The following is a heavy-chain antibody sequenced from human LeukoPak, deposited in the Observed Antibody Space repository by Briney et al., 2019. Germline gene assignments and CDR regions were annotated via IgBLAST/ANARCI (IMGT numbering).Heavy chain of an antibody. V-gene: IGHV1-18*01. CDR1: GYTFSSYG. CDR3: VRGRTSGWYGDPFDI. Sequence: ASVKVSCKTSGYTFSSYGINWVRQAPGQGLKSMGWISAYSGNTNYAQKLQGRVTMTTDTSTSTAYMELRSLTSDDTAVYYCVRGRTSGWYGDPFDIWGQGTMVTVSS. J-gene: IGHJ3*02. D-gene: IGHD6-19*01. CDR2: ISAYSGNT.